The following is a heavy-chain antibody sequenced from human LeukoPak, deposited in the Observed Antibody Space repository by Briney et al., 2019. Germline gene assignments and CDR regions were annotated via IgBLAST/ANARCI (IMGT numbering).Heavy chain of an antibody. Sequence: SETLSLTCTVPGGSISSSSYYWGWIRQPPGKGLEWIGSIYYSGSTYYNPSLKSRVTISVDTSKNQFSLKLSSVTAADTAVYYCARDPKAATGWFDPWGQGTLVTVSS. J-gene: IGHJ5*02. CDR2: IYYSGST. CDR1: GGSISSSSYY. V-gene: IGHV4-39*07. CDR3: ARDPKAATGWFDP. D-gene: IGHD2-15*01.